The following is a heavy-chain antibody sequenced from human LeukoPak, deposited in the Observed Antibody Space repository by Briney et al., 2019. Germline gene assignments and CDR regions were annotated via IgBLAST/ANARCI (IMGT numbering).Heavy chain of an antibody. Sequence: ASVKVSCKASGYTFTGYYMHWVRQAPRQGLEWMGLINPSGGTASYAQKFQGRVTMTRDTSTSTVYMELSSLRSEDTAVYYCATRDYDSPFKYWGQGTLVTVSS. CDR2: INPSGGTA. V-gene: IGHV1-46*01. CDR1: GYTFTGYY. D-gene: IGHD3-22*01. CDR3: ATRDYDSPFKY. J-gene: IGHJ4*02.